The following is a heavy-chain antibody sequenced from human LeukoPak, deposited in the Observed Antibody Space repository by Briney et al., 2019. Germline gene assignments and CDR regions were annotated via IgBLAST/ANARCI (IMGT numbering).Heavy chain of an antibody. CDR1: GGSISSSNYY. CDR3: ARVGYSSSIDY. Sequence: SETLSLTCTVSGGSISSSNYYWGWIRQPPGKGLECIGSIYYSVRTYYNPSLKSRVTISVDTSKNQFSLKLSSVTAADTAVYYCARVGYSSSIDYWGQGTLVTVSS. V-gene: IGHV4-39*07. D-gene: IGHD6-6*01. J-gene: IGHJ4*02. CDR2: IYYSVRT.